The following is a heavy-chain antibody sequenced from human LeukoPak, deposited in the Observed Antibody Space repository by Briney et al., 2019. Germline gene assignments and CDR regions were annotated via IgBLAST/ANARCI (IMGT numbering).Heavy chain of an antibody. CDR3: TKSSAYYDSSGYYYGGGDAFDI. Sequence: PGGSLRLSCAASGFTFSNAWMNWVRQAPGKGLEWVGRIKSKTDGGTTDYAAPVKGRFTISRDDSKNTLYLQMNSLKTEDTAVYYCTKSSAYYDSSGYYYGGGDAFDIWGQGTMVTVSS. J-gene: IGHJ3*02. CDR2: IKSKTDGGTT. V-gene: IGHV3-15*01. D-gene: IGHD3-22*01. CDR1: GFTFSNAW.